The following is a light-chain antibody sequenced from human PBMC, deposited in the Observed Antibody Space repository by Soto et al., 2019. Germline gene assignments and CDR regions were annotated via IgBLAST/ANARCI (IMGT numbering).Light chain of an antibody. CDR1: QALSNY. CDR3: QQLRRYPLT. V-gene: IGKV1-9*01. J-gene: IGKJ4*01. CDR2: SAS. Sequence: DIQLTQSPSFLSASVGDTVTITCRASQALSNYLAWYQQKPGKAPDLLIYSASTLRSGVPSRFSGSGSETEFTLTIRALQPEDFATYFCQQLRRYPLTFGGGTKVEI.